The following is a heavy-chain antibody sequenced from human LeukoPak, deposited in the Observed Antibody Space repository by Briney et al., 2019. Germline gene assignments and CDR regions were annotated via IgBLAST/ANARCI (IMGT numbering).Heavy chain of an antibody. V-gene: IGHV4-61*02. D-gene: IGHD1-1*01. Sequence: TLSLTCTVSGGSINSGSFYWSWIRQPAGEGLEWIGRISTSGSTDYNPSLKSRVTISLDTSKNQFSLRLNSVTAADTAVYYCARNSYGTTYFYWGQGTLVTVSS. CDR3: ARNSYGTTYFY. CDR2: ISTSGST. CDR1: GGSINSGSFY. J-gene: IGHJ4*02.